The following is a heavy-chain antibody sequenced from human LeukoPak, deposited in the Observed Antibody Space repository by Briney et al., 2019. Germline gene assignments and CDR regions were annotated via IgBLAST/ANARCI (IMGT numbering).Heavy chain of an antibody. CDR2: ISAYSGNT. J-gene: IGHJ3*02. D-gene: IGHD3-16*01. CDR1: GYTFINYD. CDR3: ARPRSLMTRDAFDI. V-gene: IGHV1-18*01. Sequence: ASVKVSCKASGYTFINYDITWVRQAPGQGLEWMGWISAYSGNTNYAQNLQGRVTMTTDTSTSTVYLELRSLRSYDTAVYYCARPRSLMTRDAFDIWGQGTMVTVSS.